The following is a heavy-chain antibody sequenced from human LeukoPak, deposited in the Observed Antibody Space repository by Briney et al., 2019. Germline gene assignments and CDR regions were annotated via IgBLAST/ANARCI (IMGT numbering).Heavy chain of an antibody. V-gene: IGHV3-11*01. CDR1: GFTFSDYY. CDR2: ISSSGSTI. Sequence: GGSLRLSCAASGFTFSDYYMSWIRQAPGKGLEWVSYISSSGSTIYYADSVKGRFTISRDNAKNSLYLQMNSLRAEDTAVYYCARLPGYSSSHRYYYYYYMDVWGKGTTVTISS. CDR3: ARLPGYSSSHRYYYYYYMDV. J-gene: IGHJ6*03. D-gene: IGHD6-13*01.